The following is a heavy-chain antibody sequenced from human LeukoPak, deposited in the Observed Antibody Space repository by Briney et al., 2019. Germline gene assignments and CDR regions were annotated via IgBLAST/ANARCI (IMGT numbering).Heavy chain of an antibody. D-gene: IGHD3-3*01. CDR3: AKDRGSITIFGVVMGWFDP. Sequence: GGSLRHSCAASGFTFSSYAMSWVRQAPGKGLEWVSAISGSGGSTYYADSVKGRFTISRDNSKNTLYLQMNSLRAEDTAVYYCAKDRGSITIFGVVMGWFDPWGQGTLVTVSS. CDR1: GFTFSSYA. CDR2: ISGSGGST. J-gene: IGHJ5*02. V-gene: IGHV3-23*01.